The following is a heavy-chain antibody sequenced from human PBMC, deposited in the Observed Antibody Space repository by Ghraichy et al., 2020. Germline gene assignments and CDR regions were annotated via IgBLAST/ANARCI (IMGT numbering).Heavy chain of an antibody. CDR1: GGSISSYY. D-gene: IGHD3-22*01. Sequence: SETLSLTCTVSGGSISSYYWSWIRQPPGKGLEWIGYIYYSGSTNYNPSLKSRVTISVDTSKNQFSLKLSSVTAADTAVYYCARQRPVEEGYDSSGYYGYYFDYWGQGTLVTVSS. CDR2: IYYSGST. CDR3: ARQRPVEEGYDSSGYYGYYFDY. J-gene: IGHJ4*02. V-gene: IGHV4-59*08.